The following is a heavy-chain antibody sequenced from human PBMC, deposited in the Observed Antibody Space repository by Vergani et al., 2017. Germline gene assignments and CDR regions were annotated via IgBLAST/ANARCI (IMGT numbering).Heavy chain of an antibody. CDR3: ARDAFQNYDILTGQRDPYGMDV. D-gene: IGHD3-9*01. Sequence: QLQLQESGPGLVKPSETLSLTCTVSGGSLSSYYWSWIRQPAGKGLEWIGRIYTSGSTNYNPSLKSRVTISVDTSKNQFSLKLSSVTAADTAVYYCARDAFQNYDILTGQRDPYGMDVWGQGTTVTVSS. V-gene: IGHV4-4*07. CDR2: IYTSGST. J-gene: IGHJ6*02. CDR1: GGSLSSYY.